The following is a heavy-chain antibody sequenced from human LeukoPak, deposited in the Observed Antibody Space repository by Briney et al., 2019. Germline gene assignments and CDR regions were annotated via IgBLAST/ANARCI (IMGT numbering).Heavy chain of an antibody. D-gene: IGHD2/OR15-2a*01. Sequence: SGPTLVKPTQTLTLTCSFSGFSLSTTGVGVGWLRQPPGKALEWLAVIYWNDDKLYSPSLRSRLTITKDTSKNQVVLTMTNMDPVDTATYYCARRRGIVEVVQTRFDPWGQGILVIVSS. CDR1: GFSLSTTGVG. V-gene: IGHV2-5*01. J-gene: IGHJ5*02. CDR2: IYWNDDK. CDR3: ARRRGIVEVVQTRFDP.